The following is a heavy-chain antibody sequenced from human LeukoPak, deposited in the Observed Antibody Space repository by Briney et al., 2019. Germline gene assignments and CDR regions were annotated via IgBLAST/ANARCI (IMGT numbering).Heavy chain of an antibody. CDR1: GGPISSYY. Sequence: SETLSLTCTVSGGPISSYYWSWIRQPPGKGLEWIGCIYYSGSTNYNPSLKSRVTISVDTSKNQFSLKLSSVTAADTAVYYCARDRGELLLDYWGQGTLVTVSS. J-gene: IGHJ4*02. D-gene: IGHD1-26*01. CDR2: IYYSGST. V-gene: IGHV4-59*01. CDR3: ARDRGELLLDY.